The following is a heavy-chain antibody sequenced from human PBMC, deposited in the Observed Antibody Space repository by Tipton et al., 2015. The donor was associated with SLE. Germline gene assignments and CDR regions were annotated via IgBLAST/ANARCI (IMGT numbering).Heavy chain of an antibody. Sequence: SLRLSCAASGFTFSSYEMNWVRQAPGKGLEWVSVIYSGGSTYYADSVKGRFTISRDNSKNTLYLQMNSLRAEDTAVYYCARGGPLMTDWCQGTLVTVSS. J-gene: IGHJ4*02. D-gene: IGHD3-16*01. CDR3: ARGGPLMTD. V-gene: IGHV3-66*02. CDR1: GFTFSSYE. CDR2: IYSGGST.